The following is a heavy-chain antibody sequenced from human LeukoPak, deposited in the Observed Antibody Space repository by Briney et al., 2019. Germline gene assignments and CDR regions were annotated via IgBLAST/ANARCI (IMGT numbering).Heavy chain of an antibody. CDR1: GYSFNTYW. CDR2: IYPGDSET. D-gene: IGHD5-12*01. CDR3: AKLTRGGYEKFDF. V-gene: IGHV5-51*01. J-gene: IGHJ4*02. Sequence: GESLTISCKGSGYSFNTYWIAWVRHMPGKGLEWLGVIYPGDSETTYSPSFQGQVSISVDKSISTAFLHWSGLKASDTAMYYCAKLTRGGYEKFDFWGQGTQVTVSS.